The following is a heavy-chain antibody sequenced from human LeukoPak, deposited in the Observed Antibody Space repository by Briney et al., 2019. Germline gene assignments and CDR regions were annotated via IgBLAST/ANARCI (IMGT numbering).Heavy chain of an antibody. CDR3: ARAPPRYDILTGYYFDY. J-gene: IGHJ4*02. V-gene: IGHV1-46*01. Sequence: ASVKVSCKASGYTFTSYYMHWVRQAPGQGLEWMGIINPSGGSTSYAQKFQGRVTMTRDTSTSTVYMELSSLRSEDTAVYYCARAPPRYDILTGYYFDYWGQGTLVTVSS. D-gene: IGHD3-9*01. CDR2: INPSGGST. CDR1: GYTFTSYY.